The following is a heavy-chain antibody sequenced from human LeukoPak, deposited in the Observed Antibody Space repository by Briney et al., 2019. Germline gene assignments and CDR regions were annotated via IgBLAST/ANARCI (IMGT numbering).Heavy chain of an antibody. Sequence: PSETLSLTCTVSGSSISSYYWSWIRQPPGKGLEWIGYIYTSGSTNYNPSLKSRVTISVDTSKNQFSLKLSSVTAADTAVYYCARHNYYCYYMDVWGKGTTVTVSS. J-gene: IGHJ6*03. V-gene: IGHV4-4*09. CDR1: GSSISSYY. CDR3: ARHNYYCYYMDV. CDR2: IYTSGST.